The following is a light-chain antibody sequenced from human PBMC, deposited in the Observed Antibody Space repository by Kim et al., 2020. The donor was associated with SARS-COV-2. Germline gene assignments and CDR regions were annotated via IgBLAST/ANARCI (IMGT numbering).Light chain of an antibody. J-gene: IGKJ1*01. Sequence: ATINCKSSQSILYRSNNKNCLAWYQQKPGQPPNLLIYWASTRESGVPDRISGSGSGTDFTLTISSLQAEDVAVYYCQQYYDAPWTFGQGTKVDIK. V-gene: IGKV4-1*01. CDR3: QQYYDAPWT. CDR1: QSILYRSNNKNC. CDR2: WAS.